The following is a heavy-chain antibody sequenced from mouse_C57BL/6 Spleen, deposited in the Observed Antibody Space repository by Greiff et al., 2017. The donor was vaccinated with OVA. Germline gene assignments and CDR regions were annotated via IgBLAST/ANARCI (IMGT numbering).Heavy chain of an antibody. CDR3: ANYDGSSPFDY. Sequence: QVQLQQSGPELVKPGASVKISCKASGYAFSSSWMNWVKQRPGKGLEWIGRIYPGDGDTNYNGKFKGKATLTADKSSSTAYMQLSSLTSEDSAVYFCANYDGSSPFDYWGQGTTLTVSS. CDR1: GYAFSSSW. J-gene: IGHJ2*01. V-gene: IGHV1-82*01. D-gene: IGHD1-1*01. CDR2: IYPGDGDT.